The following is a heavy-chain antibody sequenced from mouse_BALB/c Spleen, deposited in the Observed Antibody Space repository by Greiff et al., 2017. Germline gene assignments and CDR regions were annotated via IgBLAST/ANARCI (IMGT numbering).Heavy chain of an antibody. CDR3: NYRYDDYAMDY. Sequence: VQLQQSGAELVRSGASVKLSCTASGFNIKDYYMHWVKQRPEQGLEWIGWIDPENGDTEYAPKFQGKATMTADTSSNTAYLQLSSLTSEDTAVYYCNYRYDDYAMDYRGQGTSVTVSS. J-gene: IGHJ4*01. CDR1: GFNIKDYY. CDR2: IDPENGDT. V-gene: IGHV14-4*02. D-gene: IGHD2-14*01.